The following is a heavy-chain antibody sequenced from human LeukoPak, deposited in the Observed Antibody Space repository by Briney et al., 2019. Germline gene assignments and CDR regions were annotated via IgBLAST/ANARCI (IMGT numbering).Heavy chain of an antibody. CDR1: GFTFKEYW. J-gene: IGHJ4*02. D-gene: IGHD4-11*01. CDR3: ARCDYSPYFDY. CDR2: IKEDGSEK. V-gene: IGHV3-7*01. Sequence: PGGSLRLSCAASGFTFKEYWMSWARQAPGKGLEWVAFIKEDGSEKFYVDSVKDRFTISRDNAKNSLYLQMNSLRAEDTAVYYCARCDYSPYFDYWGQGTLVTVSS.